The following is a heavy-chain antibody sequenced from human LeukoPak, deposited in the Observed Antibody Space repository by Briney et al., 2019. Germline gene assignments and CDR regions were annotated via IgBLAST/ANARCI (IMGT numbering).Heavy chain of an antibody. CDR3: AKRGVVIRVILVGFHKEAYYFDS. D-gene: IGHD3-22*01. CDR1: GITLSKYG. V-gene: IGHV3-23*01. J-gene: IGHJ4*02. Sequence: GGSLRLSCAVSGITLSKYGMAWVRQASGKGLEWVASLSASGGGTSYADSVRGRFTISRDNAKNTLYLQMNSLRAEDTAVYFCAKRGVVIRVILVGFHKEAYYFDSWGQGVLVTVSS. CDR2: LSASGGGT.